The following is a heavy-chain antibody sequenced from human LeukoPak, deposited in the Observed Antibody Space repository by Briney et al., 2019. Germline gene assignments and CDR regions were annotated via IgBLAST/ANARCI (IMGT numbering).Heavy chain of an antibody. CDR2: INHSGST. CDR1: GGSFSGYY. CDR3: ARLSHCSSASCYTSYFDS. Sequence: SETLSLTCAVYGGSFSGYYWSWIRQPPGKGLEWIGEINHSGSTNYNPSLKSRVTISVDTSKNQFSLNLSSVTAADTAVYYCARLSHCSSASCYTSYFDSWGQGTLVTVSS. D-gene: IGHD2-2*02. V-gene: IGHV4-34*01. J-gene: IGHJ4*02.